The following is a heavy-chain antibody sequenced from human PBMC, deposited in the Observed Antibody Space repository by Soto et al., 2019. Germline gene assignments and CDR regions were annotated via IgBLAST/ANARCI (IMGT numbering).Heavy chain of an antibody. D-gene: IGHD3-10*01. CDR2: IKQDGSEK. CDR3: ARAASNYFASGSYLPYYMDV. CDR1: ESPFRSYG. Sequence: EVQVVESGGGLVQPGGPLGLPCKASESPFRSYGLPWFPRAPGKGLGGGAKIKQDGSEKNYVASVKGRFTISRDNAKNSLYLQMNSLRAEDTAVYYCARAASNYFASGSYLPYYMDVWGKGTTVTVSS. V-gene: IGHV3-7*01. J-gene: IGHJ6*03.